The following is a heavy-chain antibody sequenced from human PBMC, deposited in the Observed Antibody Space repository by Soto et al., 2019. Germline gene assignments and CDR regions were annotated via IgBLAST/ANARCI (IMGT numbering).Heavy chain of an antibody. CDR3: AKSLPQIKYCSGGSCYPVFDY. V-gene: IGHV3-23*01. J-gene: IGHJ4*02. CDR2: ISGSGGST. Sequence: GGSLRLSCAASGFTFSSYAMSWVRQAPGKGLEWVSAISGSGGSTYYADSVKGRFTISRDNSKNTLYLQMNSLRAEDTAVYYCAKSLPQIKYCSGGSCYPVFDYWGQGTLVTVSS. CDR1: GFTFSSYA. D-gene: IGHD2-15*01.